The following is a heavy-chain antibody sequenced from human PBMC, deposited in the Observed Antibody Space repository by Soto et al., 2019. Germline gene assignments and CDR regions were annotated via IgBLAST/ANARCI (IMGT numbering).Heavy chain of an antibody. CDR2: IYYSGST. V-gene: IGHV4-59*01. CDR1: GGSISSYY. CDR3: ARARTYYDFWSGYYPFDP. Sequence: SETLSLTCTVSGGSISSYYWSWIRQPPGKGLEWIGYIYYSGSTNYNPSLKSRVTISVDTSKNQFSLKLSSVTAADTAVYYCARARTYYDFWSGYYPFDPWGQGTLVTVSS. D-gene: IGHD3-3*01. J-gene: IGHJ5*02.